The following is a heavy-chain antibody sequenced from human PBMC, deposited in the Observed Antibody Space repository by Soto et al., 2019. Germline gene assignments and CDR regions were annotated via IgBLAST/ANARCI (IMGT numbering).Heavy chain of an antibody. V-gene: IGHV3-23*01. CDR2: ISGSGGST. D-gene: IGHD3-16*02. CDR3: AKDREYYDYIWGSYRFDAFDI. Sequence: EVQLLESGGGLVQPGGSLRLSCAASGFTFSSYAMSWVRQAPGKGLEWVSTISGSGGSTYYADSVKGRFTISRDNSKNTLYLQMNSLRAEDTAVYYCAKDREYYDYIWGSYRFDAFDIWGQGTMVTVSS. CDR1: GFTFSSYA. J-gene: IGHJ3*02.